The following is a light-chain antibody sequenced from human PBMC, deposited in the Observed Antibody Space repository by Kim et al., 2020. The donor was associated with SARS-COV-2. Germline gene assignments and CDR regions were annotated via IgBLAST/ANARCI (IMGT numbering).Light chain of an antibody. Sequence: SSELTQDPAVSVALGQTVRITCQGESLRSYYATWYQQKPGQAPILVIYGKNNRPSGIPDRFSGSSSGNTASLTITGTQAGDEADYYCNSRDTNDNVLFGG. CDR1: SLRSYY. CDR2: GKN. CDR3: NSRDTNDNVL. V-gene: IGLV3-19*01. J-gene: IGLJ2*01.